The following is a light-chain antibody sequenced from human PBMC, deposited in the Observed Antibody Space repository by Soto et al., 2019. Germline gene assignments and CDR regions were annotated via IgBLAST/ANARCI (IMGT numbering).Light chain of an antibody. V-gene: IGKV3-20*01. CDR3: QQYGSSLWK. Sequence: LAQSPGTLSLSPGEVATLSCRTSQRVDNNFVAWYQQKPGQAPRLLIYGASTRATGIPDRFSGSGFGTDFTLTITRLEPEDFAVYYCQQYGSSLWKFGLGTKV. CDR1: QRVDNNF. CDR2: GAS. J-gene: IGKJ1*01.